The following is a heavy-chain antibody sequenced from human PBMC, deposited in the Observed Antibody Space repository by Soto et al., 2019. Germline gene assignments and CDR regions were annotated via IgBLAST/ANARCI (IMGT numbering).Heavy chain of an antibody. V-gene: IGHV4-39*07. CDR3: ARSGLDDYGAFDI. D-gene: IGHD4-17*01. CDR2: IYYSGST. J-gene: IGHJ3*02. CDR1: SDSIRNSSYY. Sequence: PSETLSLTCTVSSDSIRNSSYYWGWIRQPPGKGLEWIGSIYYSGSTFCNPSLKSRVTISVDTSKNQFSLNLSSVTAADTAVYYCARSGLDDYGAFDIWGQGTMVT.